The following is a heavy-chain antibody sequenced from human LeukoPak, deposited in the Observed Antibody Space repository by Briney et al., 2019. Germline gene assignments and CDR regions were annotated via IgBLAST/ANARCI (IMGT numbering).Heavy chain of an antibody. CDR1: GGSISSGGYY. V-gene: IGHV4-31*03. CDR2: IYYSGST. J-gene: IGHJ5*02. Sequence: SETLSLTCTVSGGSISSGGYYWSWIRQHPGKGLEWIGYIYYSGSTYYNPSLKSRVTISVDTSKNQFSLKLSSVTAADTAVYYCARKPQYCSSTSCYFWFDPWGQGTLVTASS. CDR3: ARKPQYCSSTSCYFWFDP. D-gene: IGHD2-2*01.